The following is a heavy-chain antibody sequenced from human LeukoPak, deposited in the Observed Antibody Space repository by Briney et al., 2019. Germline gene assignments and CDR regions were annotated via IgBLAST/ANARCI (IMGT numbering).Heavy chain of an antibody. V-gene: IGHV4-61*02. D-gene: IGHD6-13*01. CDR2: IYTSGST. Sequence: SQTLSLTCTVSGGSISSGSYYWSWIRQPAGKGLEWIGRIYTSGSTNYNPSLKSRVSISVDTSKNQFSLKLSSVTAADTAVYYCARDIELGHFDYWGQGTLVTVSS. CDR3: ARDIELGHFDY. CDR1: GGSISSGSYY. J-gene: IGHJ4*02.